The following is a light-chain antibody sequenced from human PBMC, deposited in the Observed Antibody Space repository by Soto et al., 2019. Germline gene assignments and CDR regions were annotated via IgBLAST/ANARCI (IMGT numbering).Light chain of an antibody. CDR2: EVS. V-gene: IGLV2-14*01. J-gene: IGLJ1*01. Sequence: SVLAQPASVSGSPGQSITISCTGTSSDVGGYNYVSWSQQHPVKAPQLMIYEVSNRPSGVSNRFSGSKSGNTASLTISGLQAEDEADYYCSSYTSRNTYGFGDGTKVTV. CDR3: SSYTSRNTYG. CDR1: SSDVGGYNY.